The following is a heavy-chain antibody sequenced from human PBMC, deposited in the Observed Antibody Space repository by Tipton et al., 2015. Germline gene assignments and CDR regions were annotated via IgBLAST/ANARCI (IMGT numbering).Heavy chain of an antibody. CDR3: ARDPRDGYGHFDS. CDR2: VSTSGST. CDR1: GGSISGSH. J-gene: IGHJ4*01. V-gene: IGHV4-4*07. D-gene: IGHD5-18*01. Sequence: PGLVKPSEILSLTCTVSGGSISGSHWYWFRQPAGEGLEWIGGVSTSGSTNYNSSLKSRVTTSVDTSKNQFSLRLSSVTAADTAVYYCARDPRDGYGHFDSWGQGILVTVSS.